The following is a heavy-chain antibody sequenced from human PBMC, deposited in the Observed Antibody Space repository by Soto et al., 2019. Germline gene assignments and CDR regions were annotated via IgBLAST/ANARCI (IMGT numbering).Heavy chain of an antibody. CDR1: GFAFTCYS. V-gene: IGHV3-21*06. CDR3: ARESEDLTSNFDY. CDR2: ISSTTNYI. J-gene: IGHJ4*02. Sequence: PGGSLRLSYAASGFAFTCYSMNWVRQAPGKGLEWVSSISSTTNYIYYGDSMKGRFTISRDNAKNSLYLEMNSLRAEDTAVYYCARESEDLTSNFDYWGQGTLVTVSS.